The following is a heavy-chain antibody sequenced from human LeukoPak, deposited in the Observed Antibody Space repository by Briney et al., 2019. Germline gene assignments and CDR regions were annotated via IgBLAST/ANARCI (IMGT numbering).Heavy chain of an antibody. CDR1: GFTFDDYG. D-gene: IGHD3-3*01. CDR2: INWNGGST. V-gene: IGHV3-20*04. CDR3: ARSITIFGVVPAHAFDI. Sequence: GGSLRLSCAASGFTFDDYGMSWVRHAPGKGLEWVSGINWNGGSTGYADSVKGRFTISRDNAKNSLYLQMNSLRAEDTALYYCARSITIFGVVPAHAFDIWGQGTMVTVSS. J-gene: IGHJ3*02.